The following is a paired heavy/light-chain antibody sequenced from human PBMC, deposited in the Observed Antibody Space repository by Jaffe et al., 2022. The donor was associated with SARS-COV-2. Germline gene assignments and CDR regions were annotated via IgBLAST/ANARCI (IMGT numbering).Light chain of an antibody. CDR2: SNN. V-gene: IGLV1-44*01. CDR3: AAWDDSLNAS. J-gene: IGLJ2*01. CDR1: SSNIGSNT. Sequence: QSVLTQPPSASGTPGQRVTISCSGSSSNIGSNTVNWYQQIPGTAPKLLIYSNNQRPSGVPDRFSGSKSGTSASLAISGLQSEDEADYYCAAWDDSLNASFGGGTKLTVL.
Heavy chain of an antibody. J-gene: IGHJ4*02. Sequence: QLQLQESGPGLVKPSETLSLTCSFSGGSISSSSYYWGWIRQSPGRGLEWIGTISYSGSTYYNPSLKSRVIISVDTSKNQFSLRLRSVTATDTAVYYCARGSFYYDSSGYSLWDYWGQGTLVTVSS. CDR3: ARGSFYYDSSGYSLWDY. D-gene: IGHD3-22*01. CDR1: GGSISSSSYY. V-gene: IGHV4-39*01. CDR2: ISYSGST.